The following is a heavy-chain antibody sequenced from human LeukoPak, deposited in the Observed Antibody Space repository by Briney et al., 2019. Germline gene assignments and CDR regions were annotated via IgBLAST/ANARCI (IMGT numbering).Heavy chain of an antibody. J-gene: IGHJ4*02. Sequence: PGGSLRLSCAASGVTFSNYWMHWVRQAPGKGLVWVSRINSDGSSRNYADSVKGRFTISRDNAKNTLYLQMNSLRAEDTAVYYCASASSHRIAAGGDYWGQGNLVTVSS. CDR1: GVTFSNYW. CDR2: INSDGSSR. CDR3: ASASSHRIAAGGDY. V-gene: IGHV3-74*01. D-gene: IGHD6-13*01.